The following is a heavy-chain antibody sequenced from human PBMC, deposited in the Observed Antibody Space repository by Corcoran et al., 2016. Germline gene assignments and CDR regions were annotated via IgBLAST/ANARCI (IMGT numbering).Heavy chain of an antibody. V-gene: IGHV3-30*18. CDR1: GFTFSSYG. D-gene: IGHD2-15*01. CDR2: ISYDGSNK. Sequence: QVQLVESGGGVVQPGRSLRLSCAASGFTFSSYGMHWVRQAPGKGLEWVAVISYDGSNKYYADSVKGRFTISRDNSKNTLYLQMDSLRAEDTAVYYCAKGSDIVVVVTTTPYFDYWGQGTLVTVSS. CDR3: AKGSDIVVVVTTTPYFDY. J-gene: IGHJ4*02.